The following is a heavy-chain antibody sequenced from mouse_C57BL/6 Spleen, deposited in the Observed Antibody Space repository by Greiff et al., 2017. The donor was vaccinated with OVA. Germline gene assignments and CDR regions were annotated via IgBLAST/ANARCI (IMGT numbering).Heavy chain of an antibody. D-gene: IGHD1-1*01. CDR3: ARFITTVVSTDYFDY. CDR1: GYSITSGYY. CDR2: ISYDGSN. Sequence: EVQLVESGPGLVKPSQSLSLTCSVTGYSITSGYYWTWIRQFPGNKLEWMGYISYDGSNNYNPSLKNRISINRDTSKNQFFLKLNSVTTEDTATYYCARFITTVVSTDYFDYWGHGTTLTVSS. J-gene: IGHJ2*01. V-gene: IGHV3-6*01.